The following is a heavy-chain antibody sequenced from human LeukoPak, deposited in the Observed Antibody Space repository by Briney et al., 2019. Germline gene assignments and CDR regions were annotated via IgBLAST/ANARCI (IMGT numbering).Heavy chain of an antibody. V-gene: IGHV4-59*12. Sequence: PSETLSLTCTVSGGSISGTYYWSWIRQPPGKGLEWIGYIYYTGTTDSNPSLKSRVTISLDTSKNQFSLNLSSVTAADTAVYYCARELLTEGFDYWGQGTLVTVSS. J-gene: IGHJ4*02. CDR1: GGSISGTYY. CDR2: IYYTGTT. D-gene: IGHD2-15*01. CDR3: ARELLTEGFDY.